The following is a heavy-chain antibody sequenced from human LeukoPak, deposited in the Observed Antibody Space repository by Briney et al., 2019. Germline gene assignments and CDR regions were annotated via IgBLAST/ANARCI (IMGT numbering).Heavy chain of an antibody. CDR1: GYTFTGYY. D-gene: IGHD2-15*01. CDR2: INPNNGGT. Sequence: ASVKVSCKASGYTFTGYYMHWVRQAPGQWLEWMGWINPNNGGTNYARKFHGRVTMTRDTSISTLYMELSSLRSDDTAVYYCARAYCSAGDCYEFDYWGQGTLVTVSS. CDR3: ARAYCSAGDCYEFDY. V-gene: IGHV1-2*02. J-gene: IGHJ4*02.